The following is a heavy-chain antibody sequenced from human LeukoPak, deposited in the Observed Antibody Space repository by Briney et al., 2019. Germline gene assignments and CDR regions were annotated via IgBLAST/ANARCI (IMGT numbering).Heavy chain of an antibody. CDR3: ARDMLLEDAFDI. V-gene: IGHV3-20*04. CDR1: EFTFDDHA. D-gene: IGHD3-10*02. CDR2: INWNGGST. Sequence: GGPLRLSCEVSEFTFDDHAINWVRQAPGKGLEWVANINWNGGSTGYGDSVKGRFTISRDNTKNSVFLQMHSLRGDDTALYYCARDMLLEDAFDIWGQGTMVIVSS. J-gene: IGHJ3*02.